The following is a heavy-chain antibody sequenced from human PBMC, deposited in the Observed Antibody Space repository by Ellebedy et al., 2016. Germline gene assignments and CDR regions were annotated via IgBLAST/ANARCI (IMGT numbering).Heavy chain of an antibody. D-gene: IGHD2/OR15-2a*01. Sequence: GGSLRLXXAASGFTFSSYAMSWVRQAPGKGLEWVSAISGSGGSTYYADSVKGRFTISRDNSKNTLYLQMNSLRAEDTAVYYCARAHIMPLLTSSMAFDIWGQGTMVTVSS. CDR3: ARAHIMPLLTSSMAFDI. CDR1: GFTFSSYA. J-gene: IGHJ3*02. CDR2: ISGSGGST. V-gene: IGHV3-23*01.